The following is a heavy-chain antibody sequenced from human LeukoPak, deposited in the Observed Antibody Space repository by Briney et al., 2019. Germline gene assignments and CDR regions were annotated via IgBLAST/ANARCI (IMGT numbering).Heavy chain of an antibody. Sequence: ASVKVSCKASGYTFSSDGISWVRQAPGQGLEWVGWIRGDNGNTNYAQKFQGRVTMTTDTSTSTVHMELKSLGSDETAVYYCARVDLLTGYYFFDYWGQGTLVTVSS. D-gene: IGHD3-9*01. V-gene: IGHV1-18*01. CDR3: ARVDLLTGYYFFDY. J-gene: IGHJ4*02. CDR1: GYTFSSDG. CDR2: IRGDNGNT.